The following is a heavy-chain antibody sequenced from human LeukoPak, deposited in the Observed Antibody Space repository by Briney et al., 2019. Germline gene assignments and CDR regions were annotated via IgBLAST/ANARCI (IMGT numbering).Heavy chain of an antibody. J-gene: IGHJ4*02. Sequence: SETLSLTCTVSGGSISSYYWSWLRQPPGKGLEWIGYIYYSGSTNYNPSLKSRVTISVETSNNQFSLKLSSVTAADTAVYYCARHFYGSGSYNWGQGTLVTVSS. V-gene: IGHV4-59*08. CDR3: ARHFYGSGSYN. CDR1: GGSISSYY. D-gene: IGHD3-10*01. CDR2: IYYSGST.